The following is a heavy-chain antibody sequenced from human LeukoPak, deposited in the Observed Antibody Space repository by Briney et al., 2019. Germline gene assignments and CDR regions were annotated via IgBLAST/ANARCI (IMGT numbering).Heavy chain of an antibody. CDR3: ARVPIRERESYFDY. V-gene: IGHV4-30-4*01. Sequence: XRXXXGKGLEWIGYIYYSGSTYYNPSLKSRVTISVDTSKNQFSLKLSSVTAADTAVYYCARVPIRERESYFDYWGQGTLVTVSS. D-gene: IGHD1-1*01. CDR2: IYYSGST. J-gene: IGHJ4*02.